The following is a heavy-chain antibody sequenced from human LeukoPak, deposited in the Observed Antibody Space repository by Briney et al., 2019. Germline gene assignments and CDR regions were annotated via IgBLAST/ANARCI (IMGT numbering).Heavy chain of an antibody. CDR1: GFTFSTYA. CDR2: ISYHGSNK. J-gene: IGHJ3*02. D-gene: IGHD6-19*01. V-gene: IGHV3-30-3*01. CDR3: ARDRAVAGRAFDI. Sequence: PGGSLRLSCAASGFTFSTYAMHWVRQAPGKGLEWVAIISYHGSNKYYADSVKGRFTISRDNSNNTLYLQMNSLRAEDTAVYYCARDRAVAGRAFDIWGQGTMVTVSS.